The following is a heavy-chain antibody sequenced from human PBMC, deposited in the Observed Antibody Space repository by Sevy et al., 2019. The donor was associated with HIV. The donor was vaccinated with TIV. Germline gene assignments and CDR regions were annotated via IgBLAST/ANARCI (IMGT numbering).Heavy chain of an antibody. J-gene: IGHJ6*02. CDR2: LSSSTSTI. CDR3: ARDSSWNYDSYFYGMDV. D-gene: IGHD1-7*01. CDR1: GFSFSGYK. V-gene: IGHV3-48*02. Sequence: GGSLRLSCAASGFSFSGYKMNWVRQAPGKGLEWVSYLSSSTSTIHYADSVKGRFTISRDNAKNSLFLQMNSLRDEDTAVYYCARDSSWNYDSYFYGMDVWGQGTTVTVSS.